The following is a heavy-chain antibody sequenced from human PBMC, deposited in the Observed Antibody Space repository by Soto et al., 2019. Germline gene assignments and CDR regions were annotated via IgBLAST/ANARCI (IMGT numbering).Heavy chain of an antibody. Sequence: PGGSLRLSCAASGFTFSAYSMYWVRQAPGEGLEWVSYINPRSDTIYYADSVKGRFTISRGNAKNSLFLQMNGLRVEDTAVYFCARAMGTDGWSNHPFDIWGQGTMVTVSS. CDR2: INPRSDTI. CDR3: ARAMGTDGWSNHPFDI. V-gene: IGHV3-48*04. D-gene: IGHD6-19*01. CDR1: GFTFSAYS. J-gene: IGHJ3*02.